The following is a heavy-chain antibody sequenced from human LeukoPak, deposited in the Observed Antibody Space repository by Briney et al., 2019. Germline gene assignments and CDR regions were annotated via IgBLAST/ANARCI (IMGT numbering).Heavy chain of an antibody. CDR1: GYTFTSYG. J-gene: IGHJ6*02. CDR2: ISAYNGNT. CDR3: ARGNPVGATTYYYGMDV. D-gene: IGHD1-26*01. Sequence: GASVKVSCKASGYTFTSYGISWVRQAPGQGLEWMGWISAYNGNTNYAQKLQGRVTMTTDTSTSTAYMELRSLRSEDTAVYYCARGNPVGATTYYYGMDVWGQGTTVTVSS. V-gene: IGHV1-18*01.